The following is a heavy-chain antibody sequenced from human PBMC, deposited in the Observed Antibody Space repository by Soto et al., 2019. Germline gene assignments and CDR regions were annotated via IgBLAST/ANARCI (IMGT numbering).Heavy chain of an antibody. CDR2: INPNSGGT. Sequence: QVQLVQSGAEVQKPGASVKVSCKASGYTLTGYYMHWVRQAPGQGLECIGWINPNSGGTTYAQTFQGRVTMTTDTSISTAYMELSRLRSDDTAVSYCSRASSIAARSLYDYGMDIWGQGTTVTVSS. CDR1: GYTLTGYY. D-gene: IGHD6-6*01. V-gene: IGHV1-2*02. CDR3: SRASSIAARSLYDYGMDI. J-gene: IGHJ6*02.